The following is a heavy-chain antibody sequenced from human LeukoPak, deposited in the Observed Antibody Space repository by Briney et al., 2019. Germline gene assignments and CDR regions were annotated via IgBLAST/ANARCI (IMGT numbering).Heavy chain of an antibody. CDR3: ARDLGCSTSCYSGP. CDR2: INPNSGGT. D-gene: IGHD2-2*01. Sequence: ASVKVSCKASGYTFTGYYMHWVRQAPGQGLEWMGWINPNSGGTNYAQKFQGGVTMTRDTSISTAYMELSRLRSDDTAVYYCARDLGCSTSCYSGPWGQRTLVTVSS. CDR1: GYTFTGYY. J-gene: IGHJ5*02. V-gene: IGHV1-2*02.